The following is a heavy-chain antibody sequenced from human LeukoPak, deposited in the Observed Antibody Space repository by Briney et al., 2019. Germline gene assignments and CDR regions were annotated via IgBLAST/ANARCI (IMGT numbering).Heavy chain of an antibody. CDR3: AREGHGGAIDY. CDR2: ISYDGSKK. D-gene: IGHD1-26*01. V-gene: IGHV3-30-3*01. J-gene: IGHJ4*02. Sequence: GGSLRLSCAASGFALSNFAMHWVRQAPGKGLEWVAVISYDGSKKYYADSVKGRFTISRDTSKNTLYLQMNSLRTEDTAVCYCAREGHGGAIDYWGQGTLVTVSS. CDR1: GFALSNFA.